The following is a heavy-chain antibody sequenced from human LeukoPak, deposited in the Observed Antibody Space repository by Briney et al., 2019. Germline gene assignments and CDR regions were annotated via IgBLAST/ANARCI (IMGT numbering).Heavy chain of an antibody. V-gene: IGHV3-53*01. CDR1: GFTVSSNY. CDR3: ASASSGGSNFDY. Sequence: PGGSLRLSCAASGFTVSSNYMSWVRQAPGKGLEWVSVIYSGGSTYYADSVKCRFTISRDNSKNTLYLQMNSLRAEDTAVYYCASASSGGSNFDYWGQGTLVTVSS. D-gene: IGHD6-19*01. CDR2: IYSGGST. J-gene: IGHJ4*02.